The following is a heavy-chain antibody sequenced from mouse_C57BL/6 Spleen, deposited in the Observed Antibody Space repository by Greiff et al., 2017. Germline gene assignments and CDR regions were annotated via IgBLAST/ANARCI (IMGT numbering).Heavy chain of an antibody. CDR3: ARLLITTVVYYYAMDY. CDR1: GYTFTDYY. Sequence: EVQLQQSGPELVKPGASVKISCKASGYTFTDYYMNWVKQSHGKSLEWIGDINPNNGGTSYNQKFKGKATLTVDKSSSTAYMELRSLTSEDSAVYYCARLLITTVVYYYAMDYWGQGTSVTVSS. CDR2: INPNNGGT. V-gene: IGHV1-26*01. D-gene: IGHD1-1*01. J-gene: IGHJ4*01.